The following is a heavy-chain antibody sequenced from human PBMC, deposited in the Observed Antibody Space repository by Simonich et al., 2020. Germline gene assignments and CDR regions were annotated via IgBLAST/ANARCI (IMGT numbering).Heavy chain of an antibody. D-gene: IGHD6-13*01. CDR3: ARVGYSNYYYYGMDV. J-gene: IGHJ6*02. V-gene: IGHV4-38-2*01. Sequence: QVQLQESGPGLVKPSETLSLTCAVSGYSISSGSYWGWHRQPPGKGLGWIGGIYHRGSTYYNPSLKSRVTISVDTSKNQFSLKLSSVTAADTAVYYCARVGYSNYYYYGMDVWGQGTTVTVSS. CDR1: GYSISSGSY. CDR2: IYHRGST.